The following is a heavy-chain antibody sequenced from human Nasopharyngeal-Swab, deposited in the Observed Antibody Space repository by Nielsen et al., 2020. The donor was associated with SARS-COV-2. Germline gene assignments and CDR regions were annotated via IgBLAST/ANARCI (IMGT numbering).Heavy chain of an antibody. J-gene: IGHJ4*02. Sequence: GESLKISCAASAFTFSGYWMNWVRQAPGKGLEWVASIQQDGSEKYYVDSVKGRFTISRDNAKNSLYLQMNSLRVEDTAVYYCARVPGGYDSSGYYFDQWGQGTLVTVSS. V-gene: IGHV3-7*01. CDR2: IQQDGSEK. D-gene: IGHD3-22*01. CDR3: ARVPGGYDSSGYYFDQ. CDR1: AFTFSGYW.